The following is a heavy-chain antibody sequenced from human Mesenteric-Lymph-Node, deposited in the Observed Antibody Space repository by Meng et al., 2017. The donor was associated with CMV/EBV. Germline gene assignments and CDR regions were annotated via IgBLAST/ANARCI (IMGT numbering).Heavy chain of an antibody. CDR2: ISNGGNNK. CDR1: FTFSCSA. J-gene: IGHJ5*02. V-gene: IGHV3-30*04. D-gene: IGHD6-13*01. Sequence: FTFSCSAFAWVPPGPGQGLGWVGIISNGGNNKFFPGSVKGRFTISRDNSKNTLYLQMNSLRAEDTAVYYCARDQIAAAVGGGWFDPWGQGTLVTVSS. CDR3: ARDQIAAAVGGGWFDP.